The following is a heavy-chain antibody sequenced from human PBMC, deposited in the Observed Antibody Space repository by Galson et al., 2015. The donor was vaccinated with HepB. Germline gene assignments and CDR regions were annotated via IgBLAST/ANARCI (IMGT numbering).Heavy chain of an antibody. J-gene: IGHJ4*02. CDR2: ISGSGGST. D-gene: IGHD2-2*01. CDR1: GFTFSSYA. V-gene: IGHV3-23*01. CDR3: AKGGLRYCSSTSCFFDY. Sequence: SLRLSCATSGFTFSSYAMSWVRQAPGKGLEWVSAISGSGGSTYYADSVKGRFTISRDNSKNTLYLQMNSLRAEDTAVYYCAKGGLRYCSSTSCFFDYWGQGTLVTVSS.